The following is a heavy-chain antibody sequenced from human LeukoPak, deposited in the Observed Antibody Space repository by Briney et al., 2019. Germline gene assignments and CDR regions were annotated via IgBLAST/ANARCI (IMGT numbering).Heavy chain of an antibody. CDR2: IHTSGST. V-gene: IGHV4-4*07. Sequence: SETLSLTCTVSGVSISSYYWSWIRQPAGKGLEWIGRIHTSGSTNYNPSLKSRVTMSVDTSKNQFSLKLSSVTAADTALYYCARDKYFYDSRGYPFDYWGQGTLVTVSS. CDR1: GVSISSYY. CDR3: ARDKYFYDSRGYPFDY. D-gene: IGHD3-22*01. J-gene: IGHJ4*02.